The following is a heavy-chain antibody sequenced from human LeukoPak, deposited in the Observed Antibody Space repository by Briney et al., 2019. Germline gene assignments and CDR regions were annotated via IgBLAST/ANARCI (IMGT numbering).Heavy chain of an antibody. V-gene: IGHV4-59*01. Sequence: SETLSLTCTVSGGSISSYYWSWIRQPPGKGLEWIGYIYYSGSTNYNPSLKSRVTISVDTSKNQFSLKLSSVTAADTPVYYCARYSPSMGVFDYWGQGTLVTVSS. CDR3: ARYSPSMGVFDY. CDR1: GGSISSYY. J-gene: IGHJ4*02. D-gene: IGHD2-21*01. CDR2: IYYSGST.